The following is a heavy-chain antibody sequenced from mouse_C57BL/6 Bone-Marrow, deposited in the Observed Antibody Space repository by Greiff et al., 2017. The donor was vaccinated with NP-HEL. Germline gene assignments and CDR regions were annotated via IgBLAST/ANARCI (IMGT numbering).Heavy chain of an antibody. Sequence: EVMLVESGGGLVQPGGSLSLSCAASGFTFTDYSMSWVRQPPGKALEWLGFIRNKANGYTTEYSASVKGRFTISRDNSQSILYLQMDAQRAEDSDAYYCARRSNSFDYWGQGTTLTVSS. V-gene: IGHV7-3*01. CDR2: IRNKANGYTT. D-gene: IGHD3-1*01. CDR1: GFTFTDYS. J-gene: IGHJ2*01. CDR3: ARRSNSFDY.